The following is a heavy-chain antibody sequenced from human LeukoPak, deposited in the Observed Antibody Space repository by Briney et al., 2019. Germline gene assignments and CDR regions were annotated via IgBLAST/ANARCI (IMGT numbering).Heavy chain of an antibody. CDR3: ARDGNTVTTGGPYYYYGMDV. J-gene: IGHJ6*02. CDR2: MNPNSGNT. D-gene: IGHD4-17*01. V-gene: IGHV1-8*01. CDR1: GYTFTSYD. Sequence: ASVKVSCKASGYTFTSYDINWVRQATGQGLEWMGWMNPNSGNTGYAQKFQGRVTMTRNTSISTAYMELSSLRSEDTAVYYCARDGNTVTTGGPYYYYGMDVWGQGTTVTVSS.